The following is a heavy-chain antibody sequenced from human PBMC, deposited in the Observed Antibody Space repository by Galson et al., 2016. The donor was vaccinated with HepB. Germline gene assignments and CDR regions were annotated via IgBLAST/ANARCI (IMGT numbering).Heavy chain of an antibody. V-gene: IGHV3-74*01. CDR3: ARDFRYPYYYGMDV. CDR2: INSDGSST. Sequence: LRLSCAASGFTFSSYWMHWVRQAPGKGLVWVSRINSDGSSTSYADSVKGRFTISRDNAKNTLYLQMNSLRAEDTAVYYCARDFRYPYYYGMDVWGKGTTVTVAS. CDR1: GFTFSSYW. D-gene: IGHD2-15*01. J-gene: IGHJ6*04.